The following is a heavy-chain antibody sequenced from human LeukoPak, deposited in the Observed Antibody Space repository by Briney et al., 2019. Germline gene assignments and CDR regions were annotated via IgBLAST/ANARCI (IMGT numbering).Heavy chain of an antibody. CDR2: IYPGDSDT. D-gene: IGHD4-23*01. J-gene: IGHJ6*02. V-gene: IGHV5-51*01. CDR3: ARRGPSGGNWYGMDV. CDR1: GYSFTSYW. Sequence: GESLKISCKGSGYSFTSYWIGWVRQMPGKGLEWMGIIYPGDSDTRYSPSFQGQVTISADKSISTAYLQWSSLKASDTAMYYCARRGPSGGNWYGMDVWGQGTTVTVSS.